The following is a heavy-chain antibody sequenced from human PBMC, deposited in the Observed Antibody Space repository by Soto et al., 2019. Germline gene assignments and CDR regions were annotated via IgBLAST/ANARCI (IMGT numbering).Heavy chain of an antibody. D-gene: IGHD3-22*01. J-gene: IGHJ4*02. V-gene: IGHV3-23*01. Sequence: GGSLRLACADSGFTFSSYSMSWVRQSPGKGLEWVSAISGSGGSTYYADSVKGRFTISRDNSKNTLYLQMNSLRAEDTAVYYCAKAPMIVVVITSDYWGQGTLVTVSS. CDR1: GFTFSSYS. CDR2: ISGSGGST. CDR3: AKAPMIVVVITSDY.